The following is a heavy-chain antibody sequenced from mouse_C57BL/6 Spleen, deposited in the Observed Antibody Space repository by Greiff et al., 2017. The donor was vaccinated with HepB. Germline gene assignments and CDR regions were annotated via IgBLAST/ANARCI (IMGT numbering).Heavy chain of an antibody. Sequence: VQRVESGAELVRPGASVTLSCKASGYTFTDYEMHWVKQTPVHGLEWIGAIDPETGGTAYNQKFKGKAILTADKSSSTAYMELRSLTSEDSAVYYCTREGLGFDYWGQGTTLTVSS. D-gene: IGHD3-3*01. V-gene: IGHV1-15*01. CDR2: IDPETGGT. CDR1: GYTFTDYE. J-gene: IGHJ2*01. CDR3: TREGLGFDY.